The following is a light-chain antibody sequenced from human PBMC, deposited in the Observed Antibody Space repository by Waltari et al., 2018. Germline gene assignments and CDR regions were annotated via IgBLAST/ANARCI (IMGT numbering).Light chain of an antibody. Sequence: IVMTQSPDSLAVSLGEKATINCKSSQSVLYSSNNKNYLAWYQQKPGQPPKLLIYWASTRDSGVPDRFSGSGSGTDFTLSISSLQAEDVAFYYCQQYYTTPWTFGQGTKVEIK. V-gene: IGKV4-1*01. CDR2: WAS. CDR3: QQYYTTPWT. CDR1: QSVLYSSNNKNY. J-gene: IGKJ1*01.